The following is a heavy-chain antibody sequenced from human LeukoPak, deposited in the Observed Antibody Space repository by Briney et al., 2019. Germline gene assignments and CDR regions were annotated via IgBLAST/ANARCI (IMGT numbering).Heavy chain of an antibody. V-gene: IGHV3-30*03. J-gene: IGHJ5*02. CDR2: ISDDGLNT. D-gene: IGHD1-14*01. CDR3: ARRHLRGNTLRGGHHLDP. CDR1: GFTFNSHG. Sequence: GTSLRLSCSTSGFTFNSHGFHWVRQAPGKGLEWVAAISDDGLNTFYIDSVKGRFTISRDDSKNAVSLQMTSLRSEDTAMYYCARRHLRGNTLRGGHHLDPWGLGTLVAVSS.